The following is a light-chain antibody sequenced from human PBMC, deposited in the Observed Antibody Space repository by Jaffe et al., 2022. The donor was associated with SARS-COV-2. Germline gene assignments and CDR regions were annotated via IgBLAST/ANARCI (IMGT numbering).Light chain of an antibody. CDR2: SNN. Sequence: QSVLTQPPSASGTPGQRVTISCSGSFSNIGTQAVSWYQQLPGPAPKLLIYSNNQRPSGVPDRFSGSKSGTSASLAISGLQSEDEADYYCAAWDDSLSAYVFGTGTKVTVL. V-gene: IGLV1-44*01. J-gene: IGLJ1*01. CDR3: AAWDDSLSAYV. CDR1: FSNIGTQA.